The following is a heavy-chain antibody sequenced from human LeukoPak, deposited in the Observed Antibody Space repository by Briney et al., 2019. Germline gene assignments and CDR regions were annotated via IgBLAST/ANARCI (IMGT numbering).Heavy chain of an antibody. V-gene: IGHV3-21*01. Sequence: GGSLRLSCAASGFTFRSYSMNWVRQAPGKGLEWVSSISSSSSYIYYADSVKGRFTTSRDNAKNSLYLQMNSLRAEDTAVYYCARLAAAGQYYYNGMDVWGQGTTVTVSS. CDR3: ARLAAAGQYYYNGMDV. D-gene: IGHD6-13*01. CDR1: GFTFRSYS. CDR2: ISSSSSYI. J-gene: IGHJ6*02.